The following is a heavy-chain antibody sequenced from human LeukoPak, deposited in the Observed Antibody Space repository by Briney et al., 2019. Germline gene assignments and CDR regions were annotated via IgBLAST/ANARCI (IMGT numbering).Heavy chain of an antibody. V-gene: IGHV4-39*01. CDR1: GGSISNINYL. Sequence: PSETLSLTCTVSGGSISNINYLWGWIRQPPGKGLEWIGSIYYSGSSFDNPALKSRVTISVDTSKNQFSLKLSSVTAADTAVYYCARHRSGWLQSSFDYWGQGTLVTVSS. J-gene: IGHJ4*02. D-gene: IGHD5-24*01. CDR3: ARHRSGWLQSSFDY. CDR2: IYYSGSS.